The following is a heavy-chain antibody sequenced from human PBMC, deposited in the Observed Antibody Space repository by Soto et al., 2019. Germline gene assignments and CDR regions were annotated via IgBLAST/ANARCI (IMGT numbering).Heavy chain of an antibody. CDR3: ARDALEGYCSGGSCYT. D-gene: IGHD2-15*01. J-gene: IGHJ5*02. Sequence: QVQLVESGGGVVQPGRSLRLSCAASGFTFSNYAMHWVRQAPGKGLEWGAFISYDGSNKFYADSVKGRFTISRDNSRNTVLLQMNSVRTEDTGVYYCARDALEGYCSGGSCYTWGQGTLVTVSS. CDR2: ISYDGSNK. V-gene: IGHV3-30-3*01. CDR1: GFTFSNYA.